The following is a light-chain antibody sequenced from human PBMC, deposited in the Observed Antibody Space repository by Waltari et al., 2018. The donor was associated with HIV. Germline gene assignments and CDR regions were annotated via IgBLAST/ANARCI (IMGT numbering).Light chain of an antibody. CDR3: SSYAGSNNFGV. V-gene: IGLV2-8*01. CDR2: EVS. CDR1: SSDVGGYNI. Sequence: QSALTQPPSASGSPGQPATISCPGTSSDVGGYNIVPWYQQHPGKAPKLMINEVSKRPSGVPDRFSGSKSGNTASLTVSGLQAEDEADYYCSSYAGSNNFGVFGGGTKLTVL. J-gene: IGLJ2*01.